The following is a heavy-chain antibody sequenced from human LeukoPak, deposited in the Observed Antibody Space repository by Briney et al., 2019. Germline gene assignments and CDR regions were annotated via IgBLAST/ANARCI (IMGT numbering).Heavy chain of an antibody. D-gene: IGHD3-22*01. CDR2: INTNTGNP. Sequence: GASVKVSCKASGYTFTSYAMNWVRQAPGQGLEWMGWINTNTGNPTYAQGFTGRFVFSLDTSVSTAYLQISSLKAEDTAVYYCARPGRYYYDSSGYQDAFDIWGQGTMVTVSS. CDR3: ARPGRYYYDSSGYQDAFDI. J-gene: IGHJ3*02. CDR1: GYTFTSYA. V-gene: IGHV7-4-1*02.